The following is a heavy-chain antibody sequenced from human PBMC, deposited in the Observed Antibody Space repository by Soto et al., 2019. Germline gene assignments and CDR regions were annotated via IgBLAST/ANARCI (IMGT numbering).Heavy chain of an antibody. V-gene: IGHV3-53*01. J-gene: IGHJ6*02. CDR1: GFTVSSNY. Sequence: PGGSLRLSCAASGFTVSSNYMSWVRQAPGKGLEWVSVIYSGGSTYYADSVKGRFTIFRDNSKNTLYLQMNSLRAEDTAVYYCARDKLPRGPRGDYYYYGMDVWGQGTTVTVSS. CDR2: IYSGGST. D-gene: IGHD1-26*01. CDR3: ARDKLPRGPRGDYYYYGMDV.